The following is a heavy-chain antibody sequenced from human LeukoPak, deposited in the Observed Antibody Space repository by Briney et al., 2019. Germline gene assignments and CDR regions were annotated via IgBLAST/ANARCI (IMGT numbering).Heavy chain of an antibody. CDR3: ARVSYYGSGSYHWYFDY. J-gene: IGHJ4*02. CDR1: GYTFTGYY. V-gene: IGHV1-2*02. D-gene: IGHD3-10*01. CDR2: INPNSGGT. Sequence: ASVKVSCKASGYTFTGYYMHWVRQAPGQGLEWKGWINPNSGGTNYAQKFQGRVTMTRDTSISTAYMELSRLRSDDTAVYYCARVSYYGSGSYHWYFDYWDQGTLVTVSS.